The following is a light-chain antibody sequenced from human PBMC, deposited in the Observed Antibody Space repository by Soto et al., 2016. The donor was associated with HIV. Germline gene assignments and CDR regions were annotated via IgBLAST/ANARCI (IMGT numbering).Light chain of an antibody. V-gene: IGKV2D-29*01. J-gene: IGKJ4*01. CDR3: MQTIYLPVT. Sequence: DIVMTQTPLSLSVTPGQPASISCRSSQSLVHSDGITYLYWYLQKPGQPPQLLIFEASKRFSRVPDRFTGSGSGTDFTLTISRVEAEDVGFYFCMQTIYLPVTFGGGTKVEIK. CDR1: QSLVHSDGITY. CDR2: EAS.